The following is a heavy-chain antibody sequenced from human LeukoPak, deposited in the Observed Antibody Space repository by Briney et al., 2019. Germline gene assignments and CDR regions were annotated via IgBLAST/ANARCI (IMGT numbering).Heavy chain of an antibody. D-gene: IGHD3-16*02. CDR2: INPKSGGT. CDR1: GYTFTGYY. Sequence: ASVKVSCKASGYTFTGYYMHWVRQAPGQGLEWMGWINPKSGGTNYAQKFQGRVTMTRDTSISTANMELSRLRSDDTAVYYCARPFGGVIVSEDWFDPWGQGTLVTVSS. V-gene: IGHV1-2*02. CDR3: ARPFGGVIVSEDWFDP. J-gene: IGHJ5*02.